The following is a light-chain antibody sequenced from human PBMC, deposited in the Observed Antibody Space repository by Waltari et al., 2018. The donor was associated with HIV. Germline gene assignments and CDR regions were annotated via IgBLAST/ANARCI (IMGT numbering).Light chain of an antibody. J-gene: IGLJ2*01. Sequence: QSALTQPASVSGFLGQSINISCTGISTDSRFYQYVSWYQPYPGKIPRLIIFDINNRPSGVSDHFAVSRSGNSASLTFSGLQSGDEAHYYCASNRLDYTLIFGGGTKLTVL. CDR2: DIN. V-gene: IGLV2-14*03. CDR3: ASNRLDYTLI. CDR1: STDSRFYQY.